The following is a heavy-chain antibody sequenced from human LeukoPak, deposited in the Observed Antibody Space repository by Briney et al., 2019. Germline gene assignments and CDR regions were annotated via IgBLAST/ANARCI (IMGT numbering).Heavy chain of an antibody. V-gene: IGHV3-20*04. J-gene: IGHJ3*02. CDR3: ARRVAVISDAFDI. Sequence: PGGSLRLSCAASGFTFDDYGMTWVRQAPGKRLEWVSGINWNGASTGYADSVKGRFTISRDNAKNSLYLQMNSLRAQDTALYYCARRVAVISDAFDIWGQGTMVTVSS. D-gene: IGHD6-19*01. CDR2: INWNGAST. CDR1: GFTFDDYG.